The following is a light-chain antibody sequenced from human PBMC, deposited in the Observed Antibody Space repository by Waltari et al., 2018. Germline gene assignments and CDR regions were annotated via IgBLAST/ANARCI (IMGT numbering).Light chain of an antibody. CDR3: MQGTHWPYT. J-gene: IGKJ2*01. CDR1: HDISDY. CDR2: RVS. Sequence: MTQSPSSLSASVGDTVTITCQANHDISDYLNWYQQKPGQSPRRLIYRVSNRDSGVPDRFSGSGSGTDFTLKISRVEAEDIGTYYCMQGTHWPYTVAQGTKLEI. V-gene: IGKV2-30*01.